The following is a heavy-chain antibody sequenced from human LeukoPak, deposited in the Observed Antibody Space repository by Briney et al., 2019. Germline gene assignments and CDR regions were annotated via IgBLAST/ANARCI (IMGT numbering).Heavy chain of an antibody. CDR2: IIPIFGTA. Sequence: ASVKVSCKASGGTFSSYAISWVRQAPGQGLEWMGGIIPIFGTANYAQKFQGRVTITADKSTSTAYMELSSLRSEDTAVYYCARSIAVAGLPHYYYHMDVWGKGATVTVSS. CDR3: ARSIAVAGLPHYYYHMDV. CDR1: GGTFSSYA. J-gene: IGHJ6*03. V-gene: IGHV1-69*06. D-gene: IGHD6-19*01.